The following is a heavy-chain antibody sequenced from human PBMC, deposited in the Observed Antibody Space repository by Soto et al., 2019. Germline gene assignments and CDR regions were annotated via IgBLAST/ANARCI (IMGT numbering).Heavy chain of an antibody. J-gene: IGHJ6*02. Sequence: GGSLRLCCAASVFSFRSNDVGWVRHAPGNGLEWVSVIYGGGSTYHADSLKGRFTISRDNSKNTLSLQMNSMRAENTALYYGERDYDGMDVGGQGTTVTVSS. V-gene: IGHV3-53*01. CDR1: VFSFRSND. CDR2: IYGGGST. CDR3: ERDYDGMDV.